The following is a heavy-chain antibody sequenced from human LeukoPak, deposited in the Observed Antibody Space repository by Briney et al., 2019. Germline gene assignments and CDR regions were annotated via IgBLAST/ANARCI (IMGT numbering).Heavy chain of an antibody. Sequence: SETLSLTCSVSGGAIHSYYWSWIRQPPGKGLEWIGYIYFVGSANYNPSLKSRVTISLDKSRKQVSLNLNSVTAADTAVYYCARAGYSYGPNYYYYMDVWGKGTTVTVSS. V-gene: IGHV4-59*12. CDR1: GGAIHSYY. CDR3: ARAGYSYGPNYYYYMDV. CDR2: IYFVGSA. J-gene: IGHJ6*03. D-gene: IGHD5-18*01.